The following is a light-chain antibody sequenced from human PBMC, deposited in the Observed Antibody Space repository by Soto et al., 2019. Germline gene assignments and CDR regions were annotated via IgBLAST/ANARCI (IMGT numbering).Light chain of an antibody. CDR1: QSVSSSF. Sequence: EIVLTQSPGTLSLSPGERATLSCRASQSVSSSFLAWYQQKPGRAPRLLIYGASSRATGIPDRFSGSGSGTDLTLTISRLEPEDFAVYYCQQYGSSPPWTFGQGTKVEIK. J-gene: IGKJ1*01. V-gene: IGKV3-20*01. CDR2: GAS. CDR3: QQYGSSPPWT.